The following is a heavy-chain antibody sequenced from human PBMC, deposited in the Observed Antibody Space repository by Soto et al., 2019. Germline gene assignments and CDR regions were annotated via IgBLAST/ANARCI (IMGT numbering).Heavy chain of an antibody. D-gene: IGHD3-16*01. CDR3: ARGGGPYVWFNEF. Sequence: QEQLVQSGAEVKKPGSSVKVSCKDSGGLFSSFAISWVRQAPGQGLEWMGGIIPVFGTTNYAQKLQGRVTITADESTNTAYMELSILRSDDTAMYFCARGGGPYVWFNEFWGQGTQVTVSS. J-gene: IGHJ4*02. CDR2: IIPVFGTT. V-gene: IGHV1-69*01. CDR1: GGLFSSFA.